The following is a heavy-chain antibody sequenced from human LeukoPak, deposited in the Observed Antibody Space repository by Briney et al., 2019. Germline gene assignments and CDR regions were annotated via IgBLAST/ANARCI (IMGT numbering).Heavy chain of an antibody. Sequence: GGSLRLSCAASGFTLTTYAMAWVRQAPGKGLEWGSSISCSGGSTYYADSVKGRFTMSRDNYRNTVYLPMNSLRVEDTAVYYCAKDPTVPRGWFDPWGQGALVTVSS. V-gene: IGHV3-23*01. J-gene: IGHJ5*02. CDR1: GFTLTTYA. CDR3: AKDPTVPRGWFDP. D-gene: IGHD4-17*01. CDR2: ISCSGGST.